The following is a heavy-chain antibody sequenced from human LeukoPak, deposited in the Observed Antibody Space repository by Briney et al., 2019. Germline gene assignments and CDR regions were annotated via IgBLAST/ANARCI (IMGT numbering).Heavy chain of an antibody. CDR3: ARGGRGGYCSSTSCTNWFDP. V-gene: IGHV4-34*01. D-gene: IGHD2-2*01. CDR1: GGSFSGYY. J-gene: IGHJ5*02. Sequence: PSVTLSLTCAVYGGSFSGYYWSWIRQPPGKGLEWIGEINHSGSTNYNPSLKSRVTISVDTSKNQFSLKLSSVTAADTAVYYCARGGRGGYCSSTSCTNWFDPWGQGTLVTVSS. CDR2: INHSGST.